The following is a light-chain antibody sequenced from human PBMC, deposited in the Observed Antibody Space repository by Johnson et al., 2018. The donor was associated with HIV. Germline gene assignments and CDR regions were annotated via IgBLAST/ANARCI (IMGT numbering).Light chain of an antibody. J-gene: IGLJ1*01. V-gene: IGLV1-51*01. CDR3: GTRDSSLSAVYV. CDR1: SSHIGNNY. Sequence: SVLTQPPSVSAAPGQKVTISCSGSSSHIGNNYVSWYQQVPGAAPKLLIYDNNKRPSGLPDRFSGSKSGPSAPLVITGLPTGDEADYYCGTRDSSLSAVYVFGTGTKVTVL. CDR2: DNN.